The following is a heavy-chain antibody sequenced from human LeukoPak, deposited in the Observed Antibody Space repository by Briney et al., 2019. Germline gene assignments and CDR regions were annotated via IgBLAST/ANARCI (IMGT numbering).Heavy chain of an antibody. J-gene: IGHJ6*03. CDR1: GFTFDDYG. V-gene: IGHV3-20*04. D-gene: IGHD6-6*01. CDR2: INWNGGST. CDR3: ARVAGYSSSPGDYYYYYMDV. Sequence: PTGGSLRLSCAASGFTFDDYGMSWVRQAPGKGLEWVSGINWNGGSTGYADSVKGRFTISRDNAKNSLYLQMNSLRAEDTASYYCARVAGYSSSPGDYYYYYMDVWGKGTTVTVSS.